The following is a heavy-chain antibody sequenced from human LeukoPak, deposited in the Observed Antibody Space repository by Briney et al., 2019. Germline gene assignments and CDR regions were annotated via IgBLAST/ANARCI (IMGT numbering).Heavy chain of an antibody. CDR2: ISGSGVST. V-gene: IGHV3-23*01. CDR1: GFTFSSYA. J-gene: IGHJ4*02. Sequence: GGSLRLSCAASGFTFSSYAMTWVRQAPGKGLEWVSAISGSGVSTYYADSVKGRFTISRDNSKNTLYPQMNSLRAEDTAVYYCAKVIGYTYDFDYWGQGTLVTVSS. D-gene: IGHD5-18*01. CDR3: AKVIGYTYDFDY.